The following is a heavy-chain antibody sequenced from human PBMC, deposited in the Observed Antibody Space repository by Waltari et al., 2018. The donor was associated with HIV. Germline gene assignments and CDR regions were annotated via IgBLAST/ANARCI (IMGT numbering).Heavy chain of an antibody. J-gene: IGHJ4*02. CDR2: SYSGGST. Sequence: EVQLVESGGGLVKPGGSLRLSCAASGFTVSSNYMSWVRQAPGKGREWVSVSYSGGSTYYADSVKGRFTISRDNSKNTLYLQMNSLRAEDTAVYYCARSVLGAVDYWGQGTLVTVSS. CDR1: GFTVSSNY. CDR3: ARSVLGAVDY. D-gene: IGHD3-3*02. V-gene: IGHV3-66*02.